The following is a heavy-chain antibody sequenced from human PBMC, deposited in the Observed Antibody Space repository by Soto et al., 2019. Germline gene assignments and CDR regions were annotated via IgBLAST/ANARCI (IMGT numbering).Heavy chain of an antibody. D-gene: IGHD4-4*01. Sequence: GGSLRLSCAASGFTFSSYWMHWVRQAPGKGLVWVSRINSDGSSTNYADSVKGRFTISRDNAKNTLYLQMNSLRAEDTAVYYCSRVGYSNYGPNDYWGQGTLVTVSS. CDR3: SRVGYSNYGPNDY. CDR1: GFTFSSYW. J-gene: IGHJ4*02. CDR2: INSDGSST. V-gene: IGHV3-74*01.